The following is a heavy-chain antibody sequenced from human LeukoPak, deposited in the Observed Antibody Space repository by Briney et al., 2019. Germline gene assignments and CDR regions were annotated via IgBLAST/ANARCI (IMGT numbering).Heavy chain of an antibody. V-gene: IGHV1-18*01. J-gene: IGHJ4*02. D-gene: IGHD2-15*01. CDR2: ISAYNGNT. Sequence: ASGKVSCKASGYTFTSYGISWVRQAPGQGLEWMGWISAYNGNTNYAQKLQGRVTMTTDTSTSTAYMELRSLRSDDTAVYYCARDGRYCSGGSCEGLWGQGTLVTVSS. CDR3: ARDGRYCSGGSCEGL. CDR1: GYTFTSYG.